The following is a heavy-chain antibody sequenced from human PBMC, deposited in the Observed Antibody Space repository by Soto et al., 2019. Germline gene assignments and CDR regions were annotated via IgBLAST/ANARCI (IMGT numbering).Heavy chain of an antibody. Sequence: GGSLRLSCAASGFTFSSYWMSWVRQAPGKGLEWVANIKQDGSEKYYVDSVKGRFTISRDNAKNSLYLQMNSLRAEDTAVYYCARAPYTIFGVVTPYYFDYWGQGTLVTVSS. CDR1: GFTFSSYW. V-gene: IGHV3-7*01. J-gene: IGHJ4*02. D-gene: IGHD3-3*01. CDR3: ARAPYTIFGVVTPYYFDY. CDR2: IKQDGSEK.